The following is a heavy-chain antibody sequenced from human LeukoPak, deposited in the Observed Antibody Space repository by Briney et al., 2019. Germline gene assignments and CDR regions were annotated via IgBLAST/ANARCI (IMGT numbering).Heavy chain of an antibody. Sequence: GGSLRLSCAASGFTFSNYAMSWVRQAPGKGLEWVSAISGSGGSTYYADSVKGRFPISRDNSKNTLYLQMNSLRVEDTAVYYCAKSGRAVVPAAKDYYMDVWGKGTTVTVSS. V-gene: IGHV3-23*01. CDR3: AKSGRAVVPAAKDYYMDV. J-gene: IGHJ6*03. CDR2: ISGSGGST. CDR1: GFTFSNYA. D-gene: IGHD2-2*01.